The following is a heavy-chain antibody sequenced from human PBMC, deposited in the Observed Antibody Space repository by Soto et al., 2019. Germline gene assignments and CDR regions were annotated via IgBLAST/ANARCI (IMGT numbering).Heavy chain of an antibody. D-gene: IGHD3-10*01. Sequence: QLQLQESGPGLVKPSETLSLTCTVSGGSISSSSYYWGWIRQPPGKGLEWIGSIYYSGSTYYNPSLKSRVTISVDTSKNQFSLKLSSVTAADTAVYYCARSRVPSVLLWFGELSDAFDIWGQGTMVTVSS. CDR2: IYYSGST. CDR3: ARSRVPSVLLWFGELSDAFDI. J-gene: IGHJ3*02. V-gene: IGHV4-39*01. CDR1: GGSISSSSYY.